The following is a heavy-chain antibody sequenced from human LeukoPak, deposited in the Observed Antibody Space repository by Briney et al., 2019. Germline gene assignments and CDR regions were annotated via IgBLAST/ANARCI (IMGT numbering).Heavy chain of an antibody. CDR2: IIGSAVNT. CDR1: GLTVSSYA. J-gene: IGHJ3*02. CDR3: ARVGYAFDI. Sequence: PGGSLRLSCGASGLTVSSYAMSWVRQAPGKGLEWVSTIIGSAVNTYYADSVKGRFTISRDDSKNTVYLQMNSLRDEDTAVYYCARVGYAFDIWGQGTMVTVSS. V-gene: IGHV3-23*01.